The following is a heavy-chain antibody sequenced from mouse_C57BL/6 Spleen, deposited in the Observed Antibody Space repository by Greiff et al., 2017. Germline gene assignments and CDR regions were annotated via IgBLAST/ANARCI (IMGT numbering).Heavy chain of an antibody. CDR1: GYTFTDYN. D-gene: IGHD2-4*01. CDR2: INPNNGGT. CDR3: ARSIYYNYTWYFDV. J-gene: IGHJ1*03. Sequence: EVKVVESGPELVKPGASVKMSCKASGYTFTDYNMHWVKQSHGKSLEWIGYINPNNGGTSYNQKFKGKATLTVNKSSSTAYMELRSLTSADSAVYYCARSIYYNYTWYFDVWGTGTTVTVSS. V-gene: IGHV1-22*01.